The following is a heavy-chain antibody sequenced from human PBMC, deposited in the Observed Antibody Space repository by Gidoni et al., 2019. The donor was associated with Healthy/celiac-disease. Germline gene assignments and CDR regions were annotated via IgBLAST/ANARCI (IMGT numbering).Heavy chain of an antibody. J-gene: IGHJ4*02. V-gene: IGHV4-30-4*01. CDR3: ARDILGGGDGSLDY. CDR2: IYYSGST. CDR1: GGSLSSGDYY. D-gene: IGHD3-16*01. Sequence: QVQLQESGPGLVKPSQTLSLTCTVSGGSLSSGDYYWSWLRQPPGKGLEWIGYIYYSGSTSYNPSLKSRVTISVDTSKNQFSLKLSSVTAADTAVYYCARDILGGGDGSLDYWGQGTLVTVSS.